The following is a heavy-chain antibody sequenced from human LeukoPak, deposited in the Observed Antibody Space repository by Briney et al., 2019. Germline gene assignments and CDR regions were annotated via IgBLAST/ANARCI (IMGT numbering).Heavy chain of an antibody. V-gene: IGHV1-69*05. J-gene: IGHJ5*02. CDR1: GYTFTMYY. CDR2: IIPIFGTA. Sequence: GASVKVSCKASGYTFTMYYIHWVRQAPGQGLEWMGGIIPIFGTANYAQKFQGRVTITTDESTSTAYMELSSLRSEDTAVYYCARGNWFDPWGQGTLVTVSS. CDR3: ARGNWFDP.